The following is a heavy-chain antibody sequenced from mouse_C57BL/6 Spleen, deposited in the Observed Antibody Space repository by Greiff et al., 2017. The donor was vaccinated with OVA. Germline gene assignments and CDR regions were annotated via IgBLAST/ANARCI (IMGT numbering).Heavy chain of an antibody. J-gene: IGHJ3*01. D-gene: IGHD1-1*01. CDR3: ARGNYYGSSYRVAY. CDR2: IDPNSGGT. CDR1: GYTFTSYW. Sequence: VKLQQPGAELVKPGASVKLSCKASGYTFTSYWMHWVKQRPGRGLEWIGRIDPNSGGTKYNEKFKSKATLTVDNPSSTAYMQRSSLTSEDSAVYYCARGNYYGSSYRVAYWGQGTLVTVSA. V-gene: IGHV1-72*01.